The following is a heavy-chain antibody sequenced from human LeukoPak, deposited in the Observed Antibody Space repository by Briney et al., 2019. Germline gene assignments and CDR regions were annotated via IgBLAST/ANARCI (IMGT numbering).Heavy chain of an antibody. CDR3: ARAWTGDY. D-gene: IGHD3/OR15-3a*01. CDR1: GLSFSDNY. CDR2: IYPNCRT. Sequence: GGSLRLSCAASGLSFSDNYMTWVRQAPGKGLDWVSIIYPNCRTFFPASLNGPFTISKNNSKNTLNLQMNSLTVEDTAVYFCARAWTGDYWGPGTLVTVSS. V-gene: IGHV3-53*03. J-gene: IGHJ4*02.